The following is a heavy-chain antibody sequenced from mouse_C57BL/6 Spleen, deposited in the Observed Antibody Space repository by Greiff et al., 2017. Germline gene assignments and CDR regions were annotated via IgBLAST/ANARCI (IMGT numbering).Heavy chain of an antibody. CDR1: GYTFTDHT. CDR2: IYPRDGST. Sequence: VKLQESDAELVKPGASVKISCKVSGYTFTDHTIHWMKQRPEQGLEWIGYIYPRDGSTKYNEKFKGKATLTADKSSSTAYMQLNSLTSEDSAVYFCARTGYYGSSYDAMDYWGQGTSVTVSS. J-gene: IGHJ4*01. D-gene: IGHD1-1*01. V-gene: IGHV1-78*01. CDR3: ARTGYYGSSYDAMDY.